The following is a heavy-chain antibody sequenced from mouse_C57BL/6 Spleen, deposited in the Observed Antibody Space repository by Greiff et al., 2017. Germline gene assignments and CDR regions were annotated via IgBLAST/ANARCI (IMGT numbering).Heavy chain of an antibody. Sequence: QVQLQQPGAELVRPGTSVKLSCKASGYTFTSYWMHWVKQRPGQGLEWIGVIDPSDSYTNYNQKFKGKATLTVDTSSSTAYMQLSSLTSEDSAVYYCARGPGNYDYLAYWGQGTLVTVSA. J-gene: IGHJ3*01. V-gene: IGHV1-59*01. CDR1: GYTFTSYW. D-gene: IGHD2-4*01. CDR2: IDPSDSYT. CDR3: ARGPGNYDYLAY.